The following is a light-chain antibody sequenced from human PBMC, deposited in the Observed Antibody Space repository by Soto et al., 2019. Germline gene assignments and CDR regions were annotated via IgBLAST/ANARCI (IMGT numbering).Light chain of an antibody. J-gene: IGLJ2*01. CDR2: DNY. Sequence: QSVLTQPPSVSAAPGQKVTISCSGSSSNIGNNYVSWYQQLPGTAPKLLIYDNYKRPSGIPDRFSGSQSGTSATLGITGLQTGDEGDYYCGTWDSSLSAGVFGGGTEVTVL. CDR1: SSNIGNNY. V-gene: IGLV1-51*01. CDR3: GTWDSSLSAGV.